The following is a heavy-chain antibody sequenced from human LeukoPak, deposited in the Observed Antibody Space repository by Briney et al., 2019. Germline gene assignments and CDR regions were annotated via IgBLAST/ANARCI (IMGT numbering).Heavy chain of an antibody. Sequence: SETLSLTCTVSGGSISSHYWSWIRQPPGKGLEWIGYIYYSGSTNYNPSLKSRVTISVDTSKNQFSLKLSSLTAADTAVYYCARVLTDYDFWSGYYPLYYFDYWGQGTLVTVSS. J-gene: IGHJ4*02. V-gene: IGHV4-59*11. CDR2: IYYSGST. CDR3: ARVLTDYDFWSGYYPLYYFDY. CDR1: GGSISSHY. D-gene: IGHD3-3*01.